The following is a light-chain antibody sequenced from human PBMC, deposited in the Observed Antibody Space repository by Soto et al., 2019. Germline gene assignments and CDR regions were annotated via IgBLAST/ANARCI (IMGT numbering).Light chain of an antibody. CDR1: QGISSY. CDR2: AAS. V-gene: IGKV1-8*01. CDR3: QQYYSYQELT. Sequence: AIRMSQSPSSFSASTGDRVTITCRASQGISSYLAWYQQKPGKAPKLLIYAASTLQSGVPSRFSGSGSGTDFTLTISCLQSEDFATDYCQQYYSYQELTFGGGTKVEIK. J-gene: IGKJ4*01.